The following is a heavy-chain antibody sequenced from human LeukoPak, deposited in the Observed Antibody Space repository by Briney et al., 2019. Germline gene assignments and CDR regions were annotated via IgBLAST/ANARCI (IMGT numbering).Heavy chain of an antibody. CDR3: ARSGGYCSSTSCYGRVILP. V-gene: IGHV4-34*01. D-gene: IGHD2-2*01. J-gene: IGHJ5*02. CDR1: GGSFSGYY. Sequence: SETLSLTCGVYGGSFSGYYCNWIRQPPGKGLEWLGKINHSGRINYSPSLKSRVTISVGTSKNQFSLKLSSVTAADTAVYYCARSGGYCSSTSCYGRVILPWGQGTLVTVSS. CDR2: INHSGRI.